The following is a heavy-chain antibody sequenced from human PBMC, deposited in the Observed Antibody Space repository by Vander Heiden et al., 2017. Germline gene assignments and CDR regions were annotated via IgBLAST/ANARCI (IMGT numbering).Heavy chain of an antibody. Sequence: QVQLQQWGAGLLTPSETLSLTCAVYGGSSSGYYWSWIRQPPGKGLEWIGEINHSGGTKYNPSLKSRVTISVDTSRNQFSLKLSSVTAADTTVYYCARGRQGSSWNGVDYWGQGTLVTVSS. CDR2: INHSGGT. V-gene: IGHV4-34*01. D-gene: IGHD6-13*01. CDR1: GGSSSGYY. CDR3: ARGRQGSSWNGVDY. J-gene: IGHJ4*02.